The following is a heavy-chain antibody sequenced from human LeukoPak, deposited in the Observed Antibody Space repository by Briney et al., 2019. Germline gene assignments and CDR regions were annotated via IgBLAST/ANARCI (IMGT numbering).Heavy chain of an antibody. J-gene: IGHJ4*02. CDR2: IRYDGSNK. CDR1: GFTFSSYG. CDR3: ARVWFGESHPWY. V-gene: IGHV3-30*02. Sequence: GGSLRLSCAASGFTFSSYGMHWVRQAPGKGLEWVAFIRYDGSNKYYADSVKGRFTISRDNAKNSLYLQMNSLRAEDTAVYYCARVWFGESHPWYWGQGTLVTVSS. D-gene: IGHD3-10*01.